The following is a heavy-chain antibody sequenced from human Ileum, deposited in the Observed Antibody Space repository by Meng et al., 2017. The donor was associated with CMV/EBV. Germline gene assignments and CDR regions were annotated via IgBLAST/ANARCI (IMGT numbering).Heavy chain of an antibody. CDR3: ARDRNYIFDY. V-gene: IGHV3-74*03. Sequence: CAASRFPLGSDVMHWVRQAPGKGLVWVARISHDGTITTYVDSVKGRFTISRDNARNTLYLQMNSLRAEDTAVYYCARDRNYIFDYWGRGTLVTVSS. J-gene: IGHJ4*02. CDR2: ISHDGTIT. CDR1: RFPLGSDV. D-gene: IGHD1-7*01.